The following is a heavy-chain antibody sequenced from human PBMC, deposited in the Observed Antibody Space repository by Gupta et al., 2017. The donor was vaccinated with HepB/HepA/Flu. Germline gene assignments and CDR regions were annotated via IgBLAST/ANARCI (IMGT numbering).Heavy chain of an antibody. Sequence: QVQLVESGGGVVQPGRSLRLSCAASGFTFSSYGMHWVRQAPGKGLEWVAVISYDGSNKYYADSGKGRFTISRDNSKNTLYLQMNSLRAEDTAVYYCAKDHVPFLTAMVSLWGQGTPGYRLL. CDR2: ISYDGSNK. CDR3: AKDHVPFLTAMVSL. J-gene: IGHJ4*02. V-gene: IGHV3-30*18. D-gene: IGHD5-18*01. CDR1: GFTFSSYG.